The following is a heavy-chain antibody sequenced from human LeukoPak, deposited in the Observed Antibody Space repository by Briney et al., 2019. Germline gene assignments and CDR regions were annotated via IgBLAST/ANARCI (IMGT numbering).Heavy chain of an antibody. D-gene: IGHD2-15*01. J-gene: IGHJ5*02. V-gene: IGHV4-59*01. Sequence: PSETLSLTCTVSGGSISSYYWSWIRQPPGKGLEWIGYIYYSGSTNYNPSLKSRVTISVDTSKNQFSLKLSSVTAADTAVYYCASHGRGEGGIPTLFDPWGQGTLVTVSS. CDR1: GGSISSYY. CDR3: ASHGRGEGGIPTLFDP. CDR2: IYYSGST.